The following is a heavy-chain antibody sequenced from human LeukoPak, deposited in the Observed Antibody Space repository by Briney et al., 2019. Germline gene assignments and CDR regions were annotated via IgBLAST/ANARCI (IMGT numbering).Heavy chain of an antibody. CDR3: AREMEDKSFSFGELRKNYYYYMDV. CDR1: GDSISGSSYY. CDR2: IYYSGST. V-gene: IGHV4-39*07. D-gene: IGHD3-10*01. Sequence: SETLSLTCSVSGDSISGSSYYWGWIRQPPGKGLEWIGSIYYSGSTYYNPSLKSRVTISVDTSKNQFSLKLSSVTAADTAVYYCAREMEDKSFSFGELRKNYYYYMDVWGKGTTVTVSS. J-gene: IGHJ6*03.